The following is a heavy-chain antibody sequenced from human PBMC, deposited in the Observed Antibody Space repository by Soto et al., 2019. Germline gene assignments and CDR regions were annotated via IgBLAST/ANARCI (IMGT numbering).Heavy chain of an antibody. D-gene: IGHD4-17*01. J-gene: IGHJ3*02. CDR2: IGAGGGDI. V-gene: IGHV3-23*01. Sequence: GGSLRLSCAASGFTFSTYAMSWVRQAPGKGLEWVSAIGAGGGDIYHADSVKGRFIISRDNSMNTVFLEMNSLRTDDTAVYYCARPRGYGVFDAYDIWGQGTVVTVSS. CDR1: GFTFSTYA. CDR3: ARPRGYGVFDAYDI.